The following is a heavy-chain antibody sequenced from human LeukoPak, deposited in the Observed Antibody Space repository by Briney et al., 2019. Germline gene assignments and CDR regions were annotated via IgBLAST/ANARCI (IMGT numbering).Heavy chain of an antibody. J-gene: IGHJ3*02. Sequence: GASVKVSCKASGYTFTSYGISWVRQAPGQGLEWMGWISAYNGNTNYAQKLQGRVTMTTDTSTSTAYMELRSLRSDDTAVYYCARVPIKLEWIQLWSAPGAFDIWGQGTMVTVSS. CDR3: ARVPIKLEWIQLWSAPGAFDI. CDR1: GYTFTSYG. D-gene: IGHD5-18*01. CDR2: ISAYNGNT. V-gene: IGHV1-18*01.